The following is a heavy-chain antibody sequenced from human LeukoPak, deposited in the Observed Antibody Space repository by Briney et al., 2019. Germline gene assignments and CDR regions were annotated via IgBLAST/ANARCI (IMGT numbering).Heavy chain of an antibody. CDR3: ATDAVLGSSSDY. CDR2: IKSKTDGGTT. J-gene: IGHJ4*02. Sequence: GGSLRLSCAASGFTFSNAWMSWVRQAPGKGLEWVGRIKSKTDGGTTDYAAPVKGRFTISRDDSKNTLYLQMNSLKTEDTAVYYCATDAVLGSSSDYWGQGTLVTVSS. D-gene: IGHD6-13*01. CDR1: GFTFSNAW. V-gene: IGHV3-15*01.